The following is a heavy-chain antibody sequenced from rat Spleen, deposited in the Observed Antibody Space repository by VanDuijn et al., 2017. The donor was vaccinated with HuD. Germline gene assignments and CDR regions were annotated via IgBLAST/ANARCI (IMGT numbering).Heavy chain of an antibody. CDR3: AGAGYLRDWYFDF. CDR1: RFTHSNYV. CDR2: ISYDGGSI. Sequence: EVQLVESGGGLVQPGRSLKLSCAASRFTHSNYVMAWVRQAPKRGLEWVAYISYDGGSIYYRDSVKGRFTISRENAKSTLYLQMDSLRSDDTATYFCAGAGYLRDWYFDFWGPGTMVTVSS. D-gene: IGHD2-2*01. V-gene: IGHV5-20*01. J-gene: IGHJ1*01.